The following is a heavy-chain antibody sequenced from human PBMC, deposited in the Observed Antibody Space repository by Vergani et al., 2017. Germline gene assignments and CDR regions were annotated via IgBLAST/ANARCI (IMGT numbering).Heavy chain of an antibody. CDR1: GFTFSSYE. V-gene: IGHV3-48*03. CDR2: ISSSGSTI. D-gene: IGHD3-9*01. CDR3: ARIRFRGRYCDWLNSLPDFDY. J-gene: IGHJ4*02. Sequence: EVQLVESGGGLVQPGGSLRLSCAASGFTFSSYEMNWVRQAPGKGLEWVSYISSSGSTIYYADSVKGRFTISRDNAKNSLYLQMNSLRAEDTAVYYCARIRFRGRYCDWLNSLPDFDYWGQGTLVTVSS.